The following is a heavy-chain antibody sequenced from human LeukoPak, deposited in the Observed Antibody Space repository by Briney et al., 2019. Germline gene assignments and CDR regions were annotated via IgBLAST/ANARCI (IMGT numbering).Heavy chain of an antibody. V-gene: IGHV3-23*01. J-gene: IGHJ4*02. CDR2: IGVSGVTT. CDR3: VKERYESSGYYSDY. D-gene: IGHD3-22*01. Sequence: GGSLRLSCAASGFTFSSYAMSWVRQAPGKGLEWVSGIGVSGVTTYNAESVKGRFTISRDNSRNTLYLQMNSLRAEDTAVYYCVKERYESSGYYSDYWGQGTPVTVSS. CDR1: GFTFSSYA.